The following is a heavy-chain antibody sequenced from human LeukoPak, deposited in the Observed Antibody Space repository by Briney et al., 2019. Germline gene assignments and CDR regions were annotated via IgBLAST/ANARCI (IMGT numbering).Heavy chain of an antibody. D-gene: IGHD6-13*01. V-gene: IGHV3-30*18. Sequence: GGSLRLSCAASGFTFSSYGMHWVRQAPGKGLEWVAVISYDGSNKYYADSVKGRFTISRDNSKNTLYLQMNSLRAEDTAVYYCAKDLRQQLAPPVFDYWGQGTLVTVSS. CDR2: ISYDGSNK. CDR3: AKDLRQQLAPPVFDY. CDR1: GFTFSSYG. J-gene: IGHJ4*02.